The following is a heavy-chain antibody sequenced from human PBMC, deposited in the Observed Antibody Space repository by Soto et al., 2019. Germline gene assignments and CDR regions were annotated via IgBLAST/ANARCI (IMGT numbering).Heavy chain of an antibody. CDR3: ARDGRNTAPGHY. CDR2: IIPIFGTA. J-gene: IGHJ4*02. D-gene: IGHD5-18*01. V-gene: IGHV1-69*06. Sequence: ASVKVSCKASGGTFSSYAISWVRQAPGQGLEWMGGIIPIFGTANYAQKFQGRVTITADKSTSTAYMELSSLRSEDTAVYYCARDGRNTAPGHYWGQGTLVTVSS. CDR1: GGTFSSYA.